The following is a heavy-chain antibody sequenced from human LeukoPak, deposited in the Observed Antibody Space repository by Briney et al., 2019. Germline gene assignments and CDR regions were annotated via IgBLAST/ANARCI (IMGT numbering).Heavy chain of an antibody. CDR1: GYTFTGYW. CDR2: INTVSGAT. CDR3: ARGPSFGGYDC. V-gene: IGHV1-2*02. D-gene: IGHD5-12*01. Sequence: ASVKVSCKASGYTFTGYWIHWVRQAPGQGPEWLGWINTVSGATRYAQNFQGRVTMTRDTSISTAYMELSSLRSDDTAIYYCARGPSFGGYDCWGQGTLVIVSS. J-gene: IGHJ4*02.